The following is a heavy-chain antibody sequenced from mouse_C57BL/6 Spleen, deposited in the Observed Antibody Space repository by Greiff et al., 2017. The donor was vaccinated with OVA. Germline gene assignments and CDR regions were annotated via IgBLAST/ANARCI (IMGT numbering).Heavy chain of an antibody. D-gene: IGHD1-1*01. J-gene: IGHJ2*01. CDR1: GYTFTSYG. CDR2: IYPRSGNT. V-gene: IGHV1-81*01. CDR3: ARITTVVATEDYFDY. Sequence: VQLQQSGAELARPGASVKLSCKASGYTFTSYGISWVKQRPGQGLEWIGEIYPRSGNTYYNEKFKGKATLTADKSSSTAYMELRSLTSEDAAVYFCARITTVVATEDYFDYWGKGTTLTVSS.